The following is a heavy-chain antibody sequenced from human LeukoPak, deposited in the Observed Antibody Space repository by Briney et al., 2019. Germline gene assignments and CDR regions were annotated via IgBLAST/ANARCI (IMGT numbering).Heavy chain of an antibody. Sequence: ASVKVSCTASGYTFTSYDINWVRQATGQGHEWMGWMNPNSGNTGYAQKFQGRVTMTRNTSISTAYMELSSLRSEDTAVYYCARAFSCSSTSCYRGNWFDPWGQGTLVTVSS. D-gene: IGHD2-2*02. CDR2: MNPNSGNT. CDR3: ARAFSCSSTSCYRGNWFDP. V-gene: IGHV1-8*01. J-gene: IGHJ5*02. CDR1: GYTFTSYD.